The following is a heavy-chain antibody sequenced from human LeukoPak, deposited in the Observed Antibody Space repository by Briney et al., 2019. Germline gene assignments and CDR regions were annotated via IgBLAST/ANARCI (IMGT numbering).Heavy chain of an antibody. V-gene: IGHV1-18*01. CDR3: ARGSPHDSRGYCRY. CDR1: GYTFTSYG. J-gene: IGHJ4*02. Sequence: ASVRLSCKASGYTFTSYGISWVRQAPGQGLEWMGWISAYNGNTNYAQKLQGRVTMTTDTSTSTAYMELRSLRSDDTAVYYCARGSPHDSRGYCRYWGQGTLVTVSS. D-gene: IGHD3-22*01. CDR2: ISAYNGNT.